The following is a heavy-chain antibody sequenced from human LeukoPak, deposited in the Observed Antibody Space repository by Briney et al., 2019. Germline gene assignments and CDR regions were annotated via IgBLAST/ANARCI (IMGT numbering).Heavy chain of an antibody. D-gene: IGHD3-22*01. Sequence: GGSLRLSCAASGFTFSSYEMNWVRQAPGKGLEWVSYISSSGSTIYYADSVKGRFTISRDNAKNSLYLQMNSLRAEDTAVYYCARGGVSGDYDSSGYYYRYFDYWGQGTLVTVSS. J-gene: IGHJ4*02. V-gene: IGHV3-48*03. CDR3: ARGGVSGDYDSSGYYYRYFDY. CDR2: ISSSGSTI. CDR1: GFTFSSYE.